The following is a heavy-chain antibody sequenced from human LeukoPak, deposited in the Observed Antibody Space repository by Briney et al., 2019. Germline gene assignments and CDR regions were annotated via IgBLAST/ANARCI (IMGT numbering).Heavy chain of an antibody. CDR3: ARQYGRPFDY. V-gene: IGHV5-51*01. CDR2: IYPGDSDT. Sequence: GESLKISCKGSGYHFANSWIGWVRQMPGKGLEWMGIIYPGDSDTRYSPSFQGQVSISVDKSVSTTYLQWSSLKVSDTAMYYCARQYGRPFDYWGQGTLVTVSS. D-gene: IGHD4-17*01. CDR1: GYHFANSW. J-gene: IGHJ4*02.